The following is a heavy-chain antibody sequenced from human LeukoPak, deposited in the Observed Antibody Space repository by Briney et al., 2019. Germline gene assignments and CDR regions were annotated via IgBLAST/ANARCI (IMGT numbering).Heavy chain of an antibody. D-gene: IGHD3-22*01. CDR1: GGTFSSYA. J-gene: IGHJ1*01. V-gene: IGHV1-69*13. CDR2: IIPIFGTA. Sequence: GASVNVSCKASGGTFSSYAISWVRQAPGQGLEWMGGIIPIFGTANYAQKFRGRVTITADESTSTAYMELSSLRSEDTAVYYCARSHTHSGYLAEYFQHWGQGTLVTVSS. CDR3: ARSHTHSGYLAEYFQH.